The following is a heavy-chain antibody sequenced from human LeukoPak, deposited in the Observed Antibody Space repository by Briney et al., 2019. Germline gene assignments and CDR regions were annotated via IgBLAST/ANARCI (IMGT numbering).Heavy chain of an antibody. CDR1: GGSIRSYY. Sequence: SETLSLTCTVSGGSIRSYYWSWIRQPPGKGLEWEGYIFYSGTTDSNPSLKSRVTISVDTSKNQSSLKLSSVTAADTAVYYCARTYCSGGSCHFDYWGQGTLVTVSS. CDR3: ARTYCSGGSCHFDY. J-gene: IGHJ4*02. V-gene: IGHV4-59*08. CDR2: IFYSGTT. D-gene: IGHD2-15*01.